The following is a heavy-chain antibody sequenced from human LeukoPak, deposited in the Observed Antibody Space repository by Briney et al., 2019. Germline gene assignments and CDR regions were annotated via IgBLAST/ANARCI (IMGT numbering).Heavy chain of an antibody. V-gene: IGHV4-59*01. Sequence: PSETLSLTCTVSGGSISNYYWSWIRQPPGMGLEWIGYIYYTGSTNYNPSLTSRVNISVDTSKNQFSLNLTSVTAADTAVYYCARWGSIAVARFDYWGQGTLVTVSS. CDR3: ARWGSIAVARFDY. CDR1: GGSISNYY. D-gene: IGHD6-6*01. J-gene: IGHJ4*02. CDR2: IYYTGST.